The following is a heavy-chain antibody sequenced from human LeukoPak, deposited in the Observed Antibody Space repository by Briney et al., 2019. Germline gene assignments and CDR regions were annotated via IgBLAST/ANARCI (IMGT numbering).Heavy chain of an antibody. CDR2: VYYSGET. Sequence: PSETLSLTCTVSGASISSSSYSWGWIRQPPGKGLEWIGGVYYSGETHYNPSLKSRVTISVDVSKNQFSLKLSSVTAADTAVYYCACVTGLYYFDFWGQGTLVTVSS. J-gene: IGHJ4*02. CDR3: ACVTGLYYFDF. D-gene: IGHD1-20*01. V-gene: IGHV4-39*01. CDR1: GASISSSSYS.